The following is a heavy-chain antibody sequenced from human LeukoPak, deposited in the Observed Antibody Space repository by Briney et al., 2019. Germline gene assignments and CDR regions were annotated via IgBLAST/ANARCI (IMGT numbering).Heavy chain of an antibody. V-gene: IGHV3-23*01. CDR2: IFGSGGSA. D-gene: IGHD2-15*01. CDR1: GFTFGSYA. CDR3: AKTTTGYSSGRYPAWPIDY. J-gene: IGHJ4*02. Sequence: GGCLRLSCAASGFTFGSYAMYWVRQAPGKGLEWVSGIFGSGGSAHYADSVKGRFTISTDNSKNTVYLQMDSLRAEDTATYYCAKTTTGYSSGRYPAWPIDYWGQGTLVTVSS.